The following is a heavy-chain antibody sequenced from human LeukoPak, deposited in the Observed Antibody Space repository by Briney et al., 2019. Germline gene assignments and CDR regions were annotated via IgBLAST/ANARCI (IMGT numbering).Heavy chain of an antibody. CDR2: ITHGGST. D-gene: IGHD6-13*01. V-gene: IGHV4-34*01. CDR3: ARGGWHSSSWYFDY. Sequence: PSETLSLTCAVYGGSFSGYYWSWIRQPPGKGLEWIGEITHGGSTNYNPSLKSRVTISVDTSKYQFSLELNSVTAADTAVYYCARGGWHSSSWYFDYWGQGTLVTVSS. CDR1: GGSFSGYY. J-gene: IGHJ4*02.